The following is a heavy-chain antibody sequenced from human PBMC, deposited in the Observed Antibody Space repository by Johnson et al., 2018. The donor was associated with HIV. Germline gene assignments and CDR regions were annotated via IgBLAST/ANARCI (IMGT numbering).Heavy chain of an antibody. CDR1: GFTFSSYA. CDR2: ISYDGSNK. J-gene: IGHJ3*02. Sequence: QMLLVESGGGVVQPGRSLRLSCAASGFTFSSYAMHWVRQAPGKGLEWVAVISYDGSNKYYADSVKGRFTISRDNSKNTLYLKMNSLKTEDTAVYYCTTCSRSDAFDIWGQGTMVTVSS. D-gene: IGHD6-13*01. V-gene: IGHV3-30-3*01. CDR3: TTCSRSDAFDI.